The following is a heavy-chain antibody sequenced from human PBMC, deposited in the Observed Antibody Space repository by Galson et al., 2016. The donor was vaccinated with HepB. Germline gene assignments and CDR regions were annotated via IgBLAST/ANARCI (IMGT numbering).Heavy chain of an antibody. D-gene: IGHD2/OR15-2a*01. Sequence: SLRLSCAASGFTFSNHAMHWVRQAPGKGLEWVALISYDGTKKYYADSVKGRFTISRDNSKNTVYLQMNSLRAEDTSVYYCASPQGAHSTTRWASFDYWGQRTLVTVSS. CDR2: ISYDGTKK. CDR3: ASPQGAHSTTRWASFDY. CDR1: GFTFSNHA. V-gene: IGHV3-30-3*01. J-gene: IGHJ4*02.